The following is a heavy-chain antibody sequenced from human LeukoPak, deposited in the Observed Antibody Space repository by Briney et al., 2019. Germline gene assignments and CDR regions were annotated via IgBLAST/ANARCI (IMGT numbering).Heavy chain of an antibody. V-gene: IGHV1-2*02. CDR1: GYTFTGYY. Sequence: ASVKVSFKASGYTFTGYYMHWVRQAPGQGLEWMGWINPNSGGTNYAQKFHGRVTMTSETSISTAYMELSRLRSDDTAVYYCARMKKVVPAAIGMDVWGKPTTVTVSA. D-gene: IGHD2-2*02. J-gene: IGHJ6*04. CDR2: INPNSGGT. CDR3: ARMKKVVPAAIGMDV.